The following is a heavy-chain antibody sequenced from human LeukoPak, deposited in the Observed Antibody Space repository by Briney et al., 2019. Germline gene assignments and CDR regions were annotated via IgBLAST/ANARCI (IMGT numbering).Heavy chain of an antibody. CDR2: ISSSSSYI. D-gene: IGHD3-22*01. CDR3: ARALDSSGYGLPSYFDY. V-gene: IGHV3-21*01. J-gene: IGHJ4*02. CDR1: GXTFSSYS. Sequence: GGSLRLSXXASGXTFSSYSMNWVRQAPGKGLEWVSSISSSSSYIYYADSVKGRFTISRDNAKNSLYLQMNSLRAEDSAVYYCARALDSSGYGLPSYFDYWGQGTLVTVSS.